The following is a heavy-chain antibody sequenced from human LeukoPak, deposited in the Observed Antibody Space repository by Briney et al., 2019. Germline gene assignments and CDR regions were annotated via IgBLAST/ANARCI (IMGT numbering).Heavy chain of an antibody. Sequence: SETLSLTCTVSGDSISTSNSYWGWIRQPPGKGLEWIGSIYYSGSTYYNPSLKNRLTISVDTSKNQFSLKLSSVTAADTAVYYCARTRYYYGSRSYGAPYYFDYWGQGTLVTVSS. D-gene: IGHD3-10*01. V-gene: IGHV4-39*01. J-gene: IGHJ4*02. CDR2: IYYSGST. CDR1: GDSISTSNSY. CDR3: ARTRYYYGSRSYGAPYYFDY.